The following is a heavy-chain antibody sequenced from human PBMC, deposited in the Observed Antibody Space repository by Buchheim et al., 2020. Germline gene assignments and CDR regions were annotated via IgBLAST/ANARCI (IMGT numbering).Heavy chain of an antibody. CDR3: ARDRLRLGGRNLHNFGMDV. CDR2: INPSGGST. Sequence: QVQLVQSGAEVKKPGASVKVSCKASGYTFTSYYMHWVRQAPGQGLEWMGIINPSGGSTRYAQKFQGRGTMTRATSTSTVYLKLSSLRADDKAVYYCARDRLRLGGRNLHNFGMDVWGQGTT. D-gene: IGHD3-16*01. J-gene: IGHJ6*02. CDR1: GYTFTSYY. V-gene: IGHV1-46*01.